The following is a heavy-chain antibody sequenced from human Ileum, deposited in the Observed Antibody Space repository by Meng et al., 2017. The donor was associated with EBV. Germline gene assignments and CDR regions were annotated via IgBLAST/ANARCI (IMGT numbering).Heavy chain of an antibody. V-gene: IGHV4-4*02. J-gene: IGHJ4*02. CDR2: IYRGGGT. Sequence: QVQVQGAGPGLVTPSGPLSLTCAVSGGSISSSDWWSWVRQPPGKGLEWIGEIYRGGGTNYNASLKSRVTISVDTSKNHFSLKLNSVTAADTAVYYCARVRVIPAAIGFDYWGQGTLVTVSS. CDR3: ARVRVIPAAIGFDY. CDR1: GGSISSSDW. D-gene: IGHD2-2*02.